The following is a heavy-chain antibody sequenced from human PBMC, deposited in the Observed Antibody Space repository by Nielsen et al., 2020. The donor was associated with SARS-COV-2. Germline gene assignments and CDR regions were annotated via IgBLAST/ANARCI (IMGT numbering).Heavy chain of an antibody. CDR2: ISWNSGSI. D-gene: IGHD6-13*01. J-gene: IGHJ4*02. CDR3: ARLKSSSWYWSY. V-gene: IGHV3-9*01. CDR1: GFTFDDYA. Sequence: SLKISCAASGFTFDDYAMHWVRQAPGKGLEWVSGISWNSGSIGYADSVKGRFTISRDNAKNSLYLQMNSLRAEDTAVYYCARLKSSSWYWSYWGQGTLVTVSS.